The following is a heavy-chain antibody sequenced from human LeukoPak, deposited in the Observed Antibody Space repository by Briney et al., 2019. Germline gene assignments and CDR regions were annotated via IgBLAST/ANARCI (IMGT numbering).Heavy chain of an antibody. CDR2: ISPNSGGT. D-gene: IGHD5-12*01. CDR1: GGTFSSYA. Sequence: GASVKVSCKASGGTFSSYAISWVRQAPGQGLEWMGWISPNSGGTNYAQNFKGRVTMTRDTSISTAYMELNSLTSDDTAVYYCARDLPKTGYVGASDIWGQGTMVTVSS. V-gene: IGHV1-2*02. J-gene: IGHJ3*02. CDR3: ARDLPKTGYVGASDI.